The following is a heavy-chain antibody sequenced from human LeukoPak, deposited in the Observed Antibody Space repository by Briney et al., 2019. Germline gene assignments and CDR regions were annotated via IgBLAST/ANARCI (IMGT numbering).Heavy chain of an antibody. CDR1: GFTFSSYG. V-gene: IGHV3-30*03. D-gene: IGHD2-15*01. J-gene: IGHJ5*02. CDR3: ARIVVASDWFDP. Sequence: PGGSLRLSCAASGFTFSSYGMHWVRQAPGKELEWVAVISYDGSNKYYADSVKGRFTISRDNSKNTLYLQMNSLRAEDTAVYYCARIVVASDWFDPWGQGTLVTVSS. CDR2: ISYDGSNK.